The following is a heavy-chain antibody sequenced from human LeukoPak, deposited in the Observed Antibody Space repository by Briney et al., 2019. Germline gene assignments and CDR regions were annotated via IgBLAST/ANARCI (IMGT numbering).Heavy chain of an antibody. J-gene: IGHJ3*02. Sequence: SETLSLTCAVYGGSFSGYYWSWIRQPPGKGLEWIGYIYYSGSTNCNPSLKSRVTISVDTSKNQFSLKLSSVTAADTAVYYCARRRYDFWSGPNDAFDIWGQGTMVTVSS. V-gene: IGHV4-59*01. CDR2: IYYSGST. CDR1: GGSFSGYY. CDR3: ARRRYDFWSGPNDAFDI. D-gene: IGHD3-3*01.